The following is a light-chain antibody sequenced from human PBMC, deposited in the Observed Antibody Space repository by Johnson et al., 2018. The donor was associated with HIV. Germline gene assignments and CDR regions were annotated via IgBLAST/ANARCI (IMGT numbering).Light chain of an antibody. Sequence: SVLTQPPSVSAAPGQKVTISCSGSSSNIGNNYVSWYQQLPGTAPKLLIYENNKRPSGIPDRFSGSKSGTSATLGITGLQTGDEADYYCGTWDSSIYVFGTGTKGTVL. J-gene: IGLJ1*01. CDR3: GTWDSSIYV. CDR2: ENN. V-gene: IGLV1-51*02. CDR1: SSNIGNNY.